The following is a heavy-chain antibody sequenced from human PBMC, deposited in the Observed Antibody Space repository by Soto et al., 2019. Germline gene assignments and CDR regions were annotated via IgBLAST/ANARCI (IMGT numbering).Heavy chain of an antibody. D-gene: IGHD6-13*01. J-gene: IGHJ5*02. CDR1: NGSIGSYY. V-gene: IGHV4-59*01. Sequence: SETLSLTCTISNGSIGSYYWTWIRQPPGKGLEWIGHIYYSGSTNYNPSLKSLLTLSLDTSKNQFSLKLTSVTAADTAVYYCARVGRLITAAGLLDAWGQGTLVTVSS. CDR2: IYYSGST. CDR3: ARVGRLITAAGLLDA.